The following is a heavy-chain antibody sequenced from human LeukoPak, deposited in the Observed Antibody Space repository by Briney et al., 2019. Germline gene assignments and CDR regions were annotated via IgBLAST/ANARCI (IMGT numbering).Heavy chain of an antibody. V-gene: IGHV4-59*12. Sequence: SETLSLTCTVSGGSISSYYWSWIRQPPGKGLEWIGKIYHSGSTNYNPSLKSRVTISVDKSKNQFSLKLSSVTAADTAVYYCARDGSTRAFDIWGQGTMVTVSS. CDR2: IYHSGST. D-gene: IGHD1-26*01. J-gene: IGHJ3*02. CDR1: GGSISSYY. CDR3: ARDGSTRAFDI.